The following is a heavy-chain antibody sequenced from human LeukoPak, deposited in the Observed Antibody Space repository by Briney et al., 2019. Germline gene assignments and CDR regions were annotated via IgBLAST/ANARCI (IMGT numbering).Heavy chain of an antibody. Sequence: SVKVSCKASGYTFTGYYMHWVRQAPGQGLEWMGWINPNSGGTNYAQKFQGRVTMTRDTSISTAYMELSRLRSDDTAVYYCARDRGYCSSISCYEGGFWFDPWGQGTLVTVSS. CDR3: ARDRGYCSSISCYEGGFWFDP. V-gene: IGHV1-2*02. D-gene: IGHD2-2*01. CDR2: INPNSGGT. J-gene: IGHJ5*02. CDR1: GYTFTGYY.